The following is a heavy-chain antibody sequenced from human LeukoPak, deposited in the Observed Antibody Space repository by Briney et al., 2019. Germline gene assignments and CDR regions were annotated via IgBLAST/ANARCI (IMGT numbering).Heavy chain of an antibody. J-gene: IGHJ5*02. V-gene: IGHV4-4*09. D-gene: IGHD2-2*01. Sequence: SSGTLSLTCSVSGGSISSYYWSWIRQPPGKGLEWIGYIYTSGSPNYNPSLKSRVTMSVDMSRRQFSLMLSSVTAADTAVYCCARATQRYCSGTTCFPYWFDPWGQGTLVTVSS. CDR3: ARATQRYCSGTTCFPYWFDP. CDR1: GGSISSYY. CDR2: IYTSGSP.